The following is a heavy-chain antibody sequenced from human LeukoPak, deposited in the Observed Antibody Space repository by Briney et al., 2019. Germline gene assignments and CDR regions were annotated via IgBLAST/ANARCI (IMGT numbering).Heavy chain of an antibody. CDR2: ISTGNGNT. CDR1: GDTFIRYG. J-gene: IGHJ4*02. V-gene: IGHV1-18*01. D-gene: IGHD1-7*01. Sequence: ASVKVSCKASGDTFIRYGISWVRQAPGQGLEWMGWISTGNGNTNYGQKFQGRVTMATDTSTGTAYMELRSLRSDDTAMYYCARANNWNYALGYWGQGTLVTVSS. CDR3: ARANNWNYALGY.